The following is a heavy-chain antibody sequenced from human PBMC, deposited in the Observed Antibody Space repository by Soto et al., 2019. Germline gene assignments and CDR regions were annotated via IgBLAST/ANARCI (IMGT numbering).Heavy chain of an antibody. CDR2: IIPIFGTA. D-gene: IGHD6-13*01. J-gene: IGHJ6*02. Sequence: QVQLVQSGAEVKKPGSSVKVSCKASGGTFSSYAIRWVRQAPGQGLEWMGGIIPIFGTANYAQKFQGRVNITADEATSTAYMVLSSLRSEYTAVYYCARSPWGYGSSWALYVPNYYDGMDVWGQVTMVT. CDR1: GGTFSSYA. CDR3: ARSPWGYGSSWALYVPNYYDGMDV. V-gene: IGHV1-69*12.